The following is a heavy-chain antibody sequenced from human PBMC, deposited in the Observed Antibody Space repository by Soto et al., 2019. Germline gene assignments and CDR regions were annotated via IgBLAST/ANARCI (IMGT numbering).Heavy chain of an antibody. J-gene: IGHJ4*02. D-gene: IGHD3-9*01. CDR3: AKDKGWHDILTGYLFDY. CDR1: GFTFSSYG. CDR2: ISYDGSNK. V-gene: IGHV3-30*18. Sequence: QVQLVESGGGVVQPGRSLRLSCAASGFTFSSYGMHWVRQAPGKGLEWVAVISYDGSNKYYADSVKGRFTISRDNSKNTLYLQMNSLRAEDTAVYYCAKDKGWHDILTGYLFDYWGQGTLVTVSS.